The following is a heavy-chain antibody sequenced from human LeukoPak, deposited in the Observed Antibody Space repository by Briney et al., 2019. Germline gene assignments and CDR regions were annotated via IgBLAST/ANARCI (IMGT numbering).Heavy chain of an antibody. J-gene: IGHJ6*02. CDR3: ARHMNGGTNPMDV. D-gene: IGHD2-8*01. Sequence: SETLSLTCTVSGVSISGYFWSWFRQPPGMRLEYIADMRYSEAPTYHPSLKSRVSISLDTSKNQCSLTLSSVTAADTAVYYCARHMNGGTNPMDVWGQGTMVTVSS. CDR2: MRYSEAP. V-gene: IGHV4-59*08. CDR1: GVSISGYF.